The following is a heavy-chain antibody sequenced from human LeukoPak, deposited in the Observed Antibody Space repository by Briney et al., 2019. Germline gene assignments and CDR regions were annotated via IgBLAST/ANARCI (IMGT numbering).Heavy chain of an antibody. CDR1: GFTFKAYW. D-gene: IGHD5-18*01. CDR2: IQQDGSEK. V-gene: IGHV3-7*01. CDR3: ARLRYTYGKNFDY. J-gene: IGHJ4*02. Sequence: PRGSLRLSCAASGFTFKAYWMSWGRQAPGTGVEWVANIQQDGSEKNYVDSVKGRFTISRDNARNSLYLEMNSLRAADTAVYYCARLRYTYGKNFDYWGQGTLVTVSS.